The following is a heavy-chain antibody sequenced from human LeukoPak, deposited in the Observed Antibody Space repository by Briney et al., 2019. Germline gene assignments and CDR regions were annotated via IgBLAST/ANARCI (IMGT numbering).Heavy chain of an antibody. J-gene: IGHJ4*02. CDR2: IYYSGST. Sequence: SETLSLTCTVSGGSTSSSSYYWGWIRQPPGKGLEWIGSIYYSGSTYYNPSLKSRVTISVDTSKNQFSLKLSSVTAADTAVYYCARRENDILTGPSPDYWGQGTLVTVSS. V-gene: IGHV4-39*01. D-gene: IGHD3-9*01. CDR1: GGSTSSSSYY. CDR3: ARRENDILTGPSPDY.